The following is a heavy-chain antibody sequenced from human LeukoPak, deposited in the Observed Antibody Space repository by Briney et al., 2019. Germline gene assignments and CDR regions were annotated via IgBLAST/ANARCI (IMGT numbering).Heavy chain of an antibody. J-gene: IGHJ4*02. V-gene: IGHV1-2*06. D-gene: IGHD1-26*01. Sequence: ASVKVSCKASGYTFIGYYMHWVRQAPGQGLEWMGRINPNSGGTNYAQKFQGKVTMTRDTSISTAYMELSRLRSDDTAVYYCARDSRLVGAKETFDYWGQGTLATVSS. CDR2: INPNSGGT. CDR1: GYTFIGYY. CDR3: ARDSRLVGAKETFDY.